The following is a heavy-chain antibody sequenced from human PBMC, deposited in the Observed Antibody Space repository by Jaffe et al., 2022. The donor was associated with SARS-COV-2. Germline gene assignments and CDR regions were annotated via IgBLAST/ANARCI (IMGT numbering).Heavy chain of an antibody. CDR1: GYTFTSYY. D-gene: IGHD6-13*01. J-gene: IGHJ6*02. CDR2: INPSGGST. Sequence: QVQLVQSGAEVKKPGASVKVSCKASGYTFTSYYMHWVRQAPGQGLEWMGIINPSGGSTSYAQKFQGRVTMTRDTSTSTVYMELSSLRSEDTAVYYCARDLYGTGPRIAAAGRDYYYYYGMDVWGQGTTVTVSS. V-gene: IGHV1-46*01. CDR3: ARDLYGTGPRIAAAGRDYYYYYGMDV.